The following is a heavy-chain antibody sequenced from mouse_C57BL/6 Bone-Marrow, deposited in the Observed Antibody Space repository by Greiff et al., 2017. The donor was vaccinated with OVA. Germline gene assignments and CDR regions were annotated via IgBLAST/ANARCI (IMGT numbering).Heavy chain of an antibody. V-gene: IGHV5-17*01. D-gene: IGHD2-1*01. Sequence: EVQVVESGGGLVKPGGSLKLSCAASGFTFSDYGMHWVRQAPEKGLEWVAYISSGSSTIYYADTVKGRFTISRDNAKNTLFLQMTSLRSEDTAMYYCARRTIYYGTSYAMDYWGQGTSVTVSS. CDR1: GFTFSDYG. J-gene: IGHJ4*01. CDR2: ISSGSSTI. CDR3: ARRTIYYGTSYAMDY.